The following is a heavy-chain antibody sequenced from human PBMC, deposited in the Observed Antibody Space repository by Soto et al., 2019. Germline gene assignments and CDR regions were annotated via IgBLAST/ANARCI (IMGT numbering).Heavy chain of an antibody. V-gene: IGHV3-30-3*01. CDR3: ARDLEVGPARYYYYGMDV. CDR1: GFTFSSYA. CDR2: ISYDGSNK. D-gene: IGHD6-25*01. J-gene: IGHJ6*02. Sequence: VQLVESGGGVVQPGRSLRLSCAASGFTFSSYAMHWVRQAPGKGLEWVAVISYDGSNKYYADSVKGRFTISRDNSKNTLYLQMNSLRAEDTAVYYCARDLEVGPARYYYYGMDVWGQGTTVTVSS.